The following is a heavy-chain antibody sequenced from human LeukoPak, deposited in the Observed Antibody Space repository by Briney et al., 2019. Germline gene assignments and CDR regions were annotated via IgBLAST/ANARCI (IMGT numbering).Heavy chain of an antibody. CDR1: GYSFTSYW. J-gene: IGHJ3*02. CDR2: IYPGDSYT. V-gene: IGHV5-51*01. Sequence: GESLKISCKGSGYSFTSYWIAWVRQMPGKGLAWMGIIYPGDSYTTYSPSFQGQVTISADKSISTAYLQWRSLKASDTAMYYCARRSGSDALDIWGQGTMVTVSS. CDR3: ARRSGSDALDI. D-gene: IGHD3-10*01.